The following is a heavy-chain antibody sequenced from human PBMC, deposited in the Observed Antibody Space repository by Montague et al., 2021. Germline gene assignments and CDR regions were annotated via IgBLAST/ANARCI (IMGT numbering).Heavy chain of an antibody. Sequence: SETLSLTCTVSRSLITSDYYWCWILQPPGKRVGLIGSFSHGGRTYYNPSLKSRVIISVDTSNNHFSLKLTSVTAGDTAVYYCARERDCYCYMDIWGKGTMITVSS. J-gene: IGHJ6*03. V-gene: IGHV4-38-2*02. CDR2: FSHGGRT. CDR3: ARERDCYCYMDI. CDR1: RSLITSDYY.